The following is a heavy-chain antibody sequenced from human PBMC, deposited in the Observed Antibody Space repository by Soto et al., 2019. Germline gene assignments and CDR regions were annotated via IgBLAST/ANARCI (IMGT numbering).Heavy chain of an antibody. V-gene: IGHV3-48*01. CDR1: GFTFSSYS. CDR2: ISSSSSTI. CDR3: ARDRGAVAGQYYFDY. D-gene: IGHD6-19*01. J-gene: IGHJ4*02. Sequence: GGSLRLSCAASGFTFSSYSMNWVRQAPGKGLEWVSYISSSSSTIYYADSVKGRFTISRDNAKNSLYLQMNSLRAEDTAVYYCARDRGAVAGQYYFDYWGQGTLVTVSS.